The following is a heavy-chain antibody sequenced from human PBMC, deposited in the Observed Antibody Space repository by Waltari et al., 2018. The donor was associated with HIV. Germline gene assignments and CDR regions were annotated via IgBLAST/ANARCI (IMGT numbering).Heavy chain of an antibody. J-gene: IGHJ1*01. CDR2: IGASGINT. D-gene: IGHD6-19*01. Sequence: VTLGAHGASFVKKGGALCLSCSASGFTFSTFVMHWVSQAPGRGLQFVSAIGASGINTYYADSVKGRFTRSRDNSKNSLFLQMRCLRPDDSAIYYCVKMREICGWLEYFQDWGQG. CDR3: VKMREICGWLEYFQD. CDR1: GFTFSTFV. V-gene: IGHV3-64D*06.